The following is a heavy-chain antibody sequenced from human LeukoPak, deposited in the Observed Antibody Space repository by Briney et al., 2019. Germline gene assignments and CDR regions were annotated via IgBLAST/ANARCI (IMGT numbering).Heavy chain of an antibody. CDR2: MNPNSGNT. CDR3: ARVARYDYVWGSYNP. D-gene: IGHD3-16*01. J-gene: IGHJ5*02. V-gene: IGHV1-8*01. CDR1: GYTFTSYD. Sequence: ASVKVSCKASGYTFTSYDINWVRQATGQGLEWMGWMNPNSGNTGYAQKFQGRVTMTRNTSISTAYMELSSLRSEDTAVYYCARVARYDYVWGSYNPWGQGTLVTVSS.